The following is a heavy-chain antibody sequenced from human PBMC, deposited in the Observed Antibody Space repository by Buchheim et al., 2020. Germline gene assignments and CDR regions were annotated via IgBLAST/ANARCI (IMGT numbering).Heavy chain of an antibody. V-gene: IGHV3-11*01. CDR2: IGGSGTTI. D-gene: IGHD2-2*01. CDR3: ARAIGGGNLDLPAANDY. J-gene: IGHJ4*02. Sequence: QVQLVESGGGLVKPGGSLRLSCAASGFSFSEFFMSWIRQTPEKGLDWISYIGGSGTTIFYADSVKGRFTISRDTTNTFVFLEMNSLTDEDTAVYYCARAIGGGNLDLPAANDYWGQG. CDR1: GFSFSEFF.